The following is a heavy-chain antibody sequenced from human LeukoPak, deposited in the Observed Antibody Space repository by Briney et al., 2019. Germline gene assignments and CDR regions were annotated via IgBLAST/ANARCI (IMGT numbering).Heavy chain of an antibody. Sequence: GGSLRLSCAASGFTFSDYDMHWVRQATGKGLEWVSAIGTAGDTYYTGSVKGRFTISRENAKNSLYLQMNSLRAGDTAVYYCVRVAKERVGGVYYFDYWGQGTPVTVPS. D-gene: IGHD1-1*01. CDR2: IGTAGDT. V-gene: IGHV3-13*01. CDR1: GFTFSDYD. CDR3: VRVAKERVGGVYYFDY. J-gene: IGHJ4*02.